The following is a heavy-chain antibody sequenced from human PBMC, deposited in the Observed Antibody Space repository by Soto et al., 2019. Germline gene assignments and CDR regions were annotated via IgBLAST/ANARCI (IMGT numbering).Heavy chain of an antibody. CDR1: YG. CDR3: ARQGWDNYFDY. D-gene: IGHD1-26*01. CDR2: INWNGGST. V-gene: IGHV3-20*04. Sequence: PGGSLRLSCAASYGMSWVRQAPGKGLEWVSGINWNGGSTGYADSVKGRFTISRDNAKNTLYLQMNSLRAEDTAVYYCARQGWDNYFDYWGQGTLVTVSS. J-gene: IGHJ4*02.